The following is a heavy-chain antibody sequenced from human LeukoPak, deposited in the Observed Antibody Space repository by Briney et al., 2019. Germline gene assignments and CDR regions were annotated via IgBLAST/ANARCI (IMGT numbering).Heavy chain of an antibody. D-gene: IGHD1-1*01. V-gene: IGHV7-4-1*02. CDR3: ASGLTGRSTDPLDY. CDR2: INSKTGNP. Sequence: ASVKVSCKASGCTFSSYAISWVRQAPGQGLEWMGWINSKTGNPTYAQAFTGRFVFSFDTSVSTAYLQISSLKAEDTAVYYCASGLTGRSTDPLDYWGQGTLVTVSS. CDR1: GCTFSSYA. J-gene: IGHJ4*02.